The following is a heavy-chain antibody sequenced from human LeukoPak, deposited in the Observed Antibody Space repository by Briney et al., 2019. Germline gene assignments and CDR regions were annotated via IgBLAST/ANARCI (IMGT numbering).Heavy chain of an antibody. CDR2: IHPSSGAT. D-gene: IGHD2/OR15-2a*01. CDR3: ARDLPFED. J-gene: IGHJ4*02. CDR1: GYIFTDYY. V-gene: IGHV1-2*06. Sequence: ASVKVSCKASGYIFTDYYMHWVRQAPGQGLEWMGRIHPSSGATNYAQRFQGRVTLTRDTSINTAYMELSRLTSDDTAVYYCARDLPFEDWGQGTLVTVSS.